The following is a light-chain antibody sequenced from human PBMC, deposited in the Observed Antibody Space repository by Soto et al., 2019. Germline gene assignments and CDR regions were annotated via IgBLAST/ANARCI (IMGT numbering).Light chain of an antibody. V-gene: IGKV1-39*01. Sequence: DVQMTQSPSSLSASVGDRVTITCRASRSIGVYLNWYEQKPGRAPKLLIYAVSNLQSGVSSRFSGSASGTDFTLTINNLQPEDFATYYCQQTDSAPSFGGGTRVDIK. J-gene: IGKJ4*01. CDR2: AVS. CDR1: RSIGVY. CDR3: QQTDSAPS.